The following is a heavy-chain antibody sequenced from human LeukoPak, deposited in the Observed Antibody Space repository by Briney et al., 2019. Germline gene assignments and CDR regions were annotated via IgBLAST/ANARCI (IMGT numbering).Heavy chain of an antibody. CDR1: GFTFSNYG. Sequence: TGGSLRLSCAASGFTFSNYGMHWVRQAPGKGLEWVAVIWYDGSNIYYADSVKGRFTISRDNSKNTLYLQMDSLRAEDTAIYYCASDHGAYWGQGTLVTVSS. V-gene: IGHV3-33*01. CDR3: ASDHGAY. J-gene: IGHJ4*02. D-gene: IGHD1-26*01. CDR2: IWYDGSNI.